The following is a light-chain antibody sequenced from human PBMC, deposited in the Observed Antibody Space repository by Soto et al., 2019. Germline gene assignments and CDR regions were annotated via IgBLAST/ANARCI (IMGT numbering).Light chain of an antibody. CDR1: QSVSSN. J-gene: IGKJ4*01. CDR3: QQYGNSPPT. CDR2: GAS. V-gene: IGKV3-20*01. Sequence: EIVMTQSPATLAVSPGERAALSCRASQSVSSNFAWYQQKPGQAPRLLIYGASSRATGIPDRFIGSGSATDFTLTISRLEPEDFAVYHCQQYGNSPPTFGGGTKVEI.